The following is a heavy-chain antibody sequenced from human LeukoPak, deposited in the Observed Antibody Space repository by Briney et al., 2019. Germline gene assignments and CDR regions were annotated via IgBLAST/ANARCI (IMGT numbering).Heavy chain of an antibody. CDR2: IRTSAEGANKA. J-gene: IGHJ4*02. CDR1: GFSFTDHP. Sequence: PGGSLRLSCAASGFSFTDHPMNWVRQAPGKGLEWVSNIRTSAEGANKASYADSVKGRVTISRDDAKNTLYLHMNSLRDDDTAVYYCASDQRYAFDHWGQGTLVTVSS. CDR3: ASDQRYAFDH. D-gene: IGHD2-2*01. V-gene: IGHV3-48*02.